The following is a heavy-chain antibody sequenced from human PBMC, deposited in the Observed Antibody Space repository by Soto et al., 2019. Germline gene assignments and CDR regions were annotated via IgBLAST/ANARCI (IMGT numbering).Heavy chain of an antibody. D-gene: IGHD3-10*01. V-gene: IGHV3-23*01. CDR1: GFTFSSYS. J-gene: IGHJ5*02. CDR3: AKALLWFGEDNWFDP. CDR2: ISGSGGST. Sequence: GGSLRLSCAASGFTFSSYSMNWVRQAPGKGLEWVSAISGSGGSTYYADSVKGRFTISRDNSRNTLYLQMNSLRAEDTAVYYCAKALLWFGEDNWFDPWGQGTLVTVSS.